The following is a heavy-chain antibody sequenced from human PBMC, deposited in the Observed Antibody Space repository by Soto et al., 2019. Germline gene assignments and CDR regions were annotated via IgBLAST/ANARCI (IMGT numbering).Heavy chain of an antibody. CDR2: ISSSSSYI. J-gene: IGHJ3*02. CDR3: ARDTSSIAARLEAFDI. CDR1: GFTFSSYS. V-gene: IGHV3-21*01. D-gene: IGHD6-6*01. Sequence: GGSLRLSCAASGFTFSSYSMNWVRQAPGKGLEWVSSISSSSSYIYYADSVKGRFTISRDNAKNSLYLQMNSLRAEDTAVYYCARDTSSIAARLEAFDIWGQGTMVTVSS.